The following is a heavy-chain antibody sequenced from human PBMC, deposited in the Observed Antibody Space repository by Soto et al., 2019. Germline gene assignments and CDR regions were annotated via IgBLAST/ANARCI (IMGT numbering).Heavy chain of an antibody. CDR2: IYYSGST. J-gene: IGHJ4*02. D-gene: IGHD3-10*01. CDR1: GGSISSYY. Sequence: QVQLQESGPGLVKPSETLSLTCTVSGGSISSYYWSWIRQPPGKGLEWIGYIYYSGSTNYNPSLRGRVTISVDTSKNQFSLKLSSVNAADTAVYYCARDRWGEDGSGSYSLDYWGQGTLVTVSS. CDR3: ARDRWGEDGSGSYSLDY. V-gene: IGHV4-59*01.